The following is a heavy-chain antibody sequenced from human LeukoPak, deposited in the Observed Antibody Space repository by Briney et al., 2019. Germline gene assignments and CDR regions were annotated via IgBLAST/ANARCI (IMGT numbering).Heavy chain of an antibody. V-gene: IGHV1-46*01. J-gene: IGHJ6*03. Sequence: ASVKVSCKASGYTFTSYYMHWVRQAPGQGLEWMGIINPSGGSTSYAQKFQGRVTMTRAMSTSTVYMELSSLRSEDTAVYYCAAGNCRGDYYYYYMDVWGKGTTVTVSS. CDR3: AAGNCRGDYYYYYMDV. CDR1: GYTFTSYY. CDR2: INPSGGST. D-gene: IGHD1-7*01.